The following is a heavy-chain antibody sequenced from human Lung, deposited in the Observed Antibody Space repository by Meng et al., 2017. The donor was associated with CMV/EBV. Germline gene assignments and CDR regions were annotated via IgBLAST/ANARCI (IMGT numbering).Heavy chain of an antibody. V-gene: IGHV2-70D*14. CDR2: IDWDDDK. J-gene: IGHJ3*02. Sequence: GPTLVXPTQTLTLTCTFSGFSLSTSGMRVSWIRQPPGQALEWLARIDWDDDKFYNTSLKTRLTVSKDTSANQVVFTMTNMDPVDTATYYCARFQIGYVGAFDIWGPGXMVTVSS. CDR1: GFSLSTSGMR. D-gene: IGHD5-12*01. CDR3: ARFQIGYVGAFDI.